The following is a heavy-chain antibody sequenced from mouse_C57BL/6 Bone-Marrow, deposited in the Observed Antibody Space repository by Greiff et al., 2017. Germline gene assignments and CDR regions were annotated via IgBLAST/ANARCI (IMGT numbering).Heavy chain of an antibody. CDR3: ASPYGSSSYYYAMDY. Sequence: EVQLQQSGAELVKPGASVKLSCTASGFNIKDYYMHWVKQRTEQGLEWIGRIDPEDGETKYAPKFQGKATITADTSSNTAYLQLSSLTSEDTAVYYCASPYGSSSYYYAMDYWGQGTSVTVSS. CDR1: GFNIKDYY. V-gene: IGHV14-2*01. D-gene: IGHD1-1*01. J-gene: IGHJ4*01. CDR2: IDPEDGET.